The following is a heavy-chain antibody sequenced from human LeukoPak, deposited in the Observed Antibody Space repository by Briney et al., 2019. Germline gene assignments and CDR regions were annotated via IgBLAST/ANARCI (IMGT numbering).Heavy chain of an antibody. CDR1: TFTFSRFP. CDR3: AKDGSTSWHGYFQH. V-gene: IGHV3-30-3*01. J-gene: IGHJ1*01. CDR2: TSDDGSDT. D-gene: IGHD2-2*01. Sequence: GKSLRLSCAASTFTFSRFPMHWVGQAPGKGLEWGAVTSDDGSDTYYPDSVKGRFTISRDNSKNTLYLQMNSLRPEDTAVYYCAKDGSTSWHGYFQHWGQGTLVTVSS.